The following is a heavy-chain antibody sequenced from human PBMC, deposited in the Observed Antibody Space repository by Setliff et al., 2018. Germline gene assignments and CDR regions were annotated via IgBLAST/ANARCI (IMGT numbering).Heavy chain of an antibody. V-gene: IGHV4-34*01. J-gene: IGHJ4*02. D-gene: IGHD2-15*01. CDR1: GGSFSTYY. Sequence: LSLTCAVYGGSFSTYYWIWIRQPPGKGLEWIGEINHSGNSNYKTNYNPSLKSRVTLLSHKYKNQFFLILSSVTAEDTAVYHCASERESASRQTYFDSWGQGTLVTVSS. CDR3: ASERESASRQTYFDS. CDR2: INHSGNSNYKT.